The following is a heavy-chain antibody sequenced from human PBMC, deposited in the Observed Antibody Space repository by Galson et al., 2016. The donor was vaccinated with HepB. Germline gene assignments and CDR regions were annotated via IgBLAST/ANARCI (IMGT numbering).Heavy chain of an antibody. CDR1: GGSISSYW. D-gene: IGHD3-16*01. CDR3: ARGSYTSAFDI. Sequence: SETLSLTCTVPGGSISSYWWTWIRQPPGEGLDWIGCIYHSGSTNYNPSLKSRVTLSLDTSKNQFSLKLSPVTAADTAVYYCARGSYTSAFDIWGQGAMVTVSS. V-gene: IGHV4-59*01. J-gene: IGHJ3*02. CDR2: IYHSGST.